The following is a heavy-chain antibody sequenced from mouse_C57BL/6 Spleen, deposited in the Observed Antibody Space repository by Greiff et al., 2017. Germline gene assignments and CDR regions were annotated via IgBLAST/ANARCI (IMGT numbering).Heavy chain of an antibody. CDR2: INPNNGGT. Sequence: VQLQQSGPELVKPGASVKMSCKASGYTFTDYNMHWVKQSHGKSLEWIGYINPNNGGTSYNQKFKGKATLTVNKSSSTAYMELRSLTSEDSAVYYCAREGLRRPYYAMDYWGQGTSVTVSS. CDR3: AREGLRRPYYAMDY. D-gene: IGHD2-4*01. CDR1: GYTFTDYN. V-gene: IGHV1-22*01. J-gene: IGHJ4*01.